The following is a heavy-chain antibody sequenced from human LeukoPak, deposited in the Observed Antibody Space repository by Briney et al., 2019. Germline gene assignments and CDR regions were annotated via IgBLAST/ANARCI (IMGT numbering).Heavy chain of an antibody. Sequence: PSETLSLTCTVSGGPISRYYWSCIRQPAGKGLEWIGRIYTSGSTNYNPSLKSRVTMSVDTSKNQFSLKLSSVTAADTAVYYCARGFLENFDYWGQGTLVTVSS. J-gene: IGHJ4*02. CDR2: IYTSGST. CDR1: GGPISRYY. CDR3: ARGFLENFDY. V-gene: IGHV4-4*07. D-gene: IGHD2/OR15-2a*01.